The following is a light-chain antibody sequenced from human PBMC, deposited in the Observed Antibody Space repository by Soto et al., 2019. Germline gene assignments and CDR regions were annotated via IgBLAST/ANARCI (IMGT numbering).Light chain of an antibody. Sequence: EIVMTQSPATLSVSPGERVTLSCRASQSVSSNLAWYQQKPGQAPRLLIYGASTRATGVPARFSGSGSGTEFTLTISSLQSEDFAVYYCQQYNDWPRTFGQGTEVEIK. CDR2: GAS. V-gene: IGKV3-15*01. J-gene: IGKJ1*01. CDR1: QSVSSN. CDR3: QQYNDWPRT.